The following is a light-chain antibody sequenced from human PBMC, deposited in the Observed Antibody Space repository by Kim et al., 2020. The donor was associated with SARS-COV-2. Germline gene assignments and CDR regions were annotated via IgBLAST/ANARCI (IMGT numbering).Light chain of an antibody. CDR2: DDS. J-gene: IGLJ3*02. CDR1: NSDVGDYNY. Sequence: QSALTQPASVSGSPGQSITISCTGSNSDVGDYNYVSWYQQYPGKVPKLLVFDDSKRPSGVSTRFSGSKSGSTASLTISGLQAEDEADYYCCSYASCGSLVFGGGTQLTVL. CDR3: CSYASCGSLV. V-gene: IGLV2-23*01.